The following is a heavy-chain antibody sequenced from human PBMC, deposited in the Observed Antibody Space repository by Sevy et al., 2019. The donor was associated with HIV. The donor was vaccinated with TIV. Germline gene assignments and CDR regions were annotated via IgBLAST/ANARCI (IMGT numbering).Heavy chain of an antibody. CDR3: AALMVCSLWDF. CDR2: IKQDGSER. V-gene: IGHV3-7*01. Sequence: GGSLRLSCVASGFTFSSYWMNWVRQVPGKGLEGVASIKQDGSERYYVDSVKGRFTISRDNAHNSLYLQMSSLTAEDTAVYYCAALMVCSLWDFWGQGTLVTVSS. J-gene: IGHJ4*02. D-gene: IGHD2-8*01. CDR1: GFTFSSYW.